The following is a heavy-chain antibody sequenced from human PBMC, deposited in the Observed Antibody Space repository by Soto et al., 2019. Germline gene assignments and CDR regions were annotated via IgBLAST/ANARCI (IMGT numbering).Heavy chain of an antibody. V-gene: IGHV4-4*07. CDR2: IYSSGST. CDR1: GGSISSYY. D-gene: IGHD1-20*01. Sequence: SETLSLTCTVSGGSISSYYWSWIRQPAGKGLEWIGRIYSSGSTNYNPSLKSRVTMSVDTSKNQFSLKLTSVTAADTAVYYCARDRAVIGNDSWFDPWGQGTMVTVSS. J-gene: IGHJ5*02. CDR3: ARDRAVIGNDSWFDP.